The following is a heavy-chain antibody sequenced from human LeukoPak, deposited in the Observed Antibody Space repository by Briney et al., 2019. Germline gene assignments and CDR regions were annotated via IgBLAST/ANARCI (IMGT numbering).Heavy chain of an antibody. CDR2: IYSGGST. Sequence: PGGSLRLSCAASGFTVSSNYMSWVRQAPGKGLEWVSVIYSGGSTYYADSVKGRFTISRDNSKNTLYLQMNSLRAEDTAVYYCARVFRSGVRNSPYYYYYYMDVWGKGTTVTVSS. D-gene: IGHD4-23*01. CDR1: GFTVSSNY. J-gene: IGHJ6*03. CDR3: ARVFRSGVRNSPYYYYYYMDV. V-gene: IGHV3-53*01.